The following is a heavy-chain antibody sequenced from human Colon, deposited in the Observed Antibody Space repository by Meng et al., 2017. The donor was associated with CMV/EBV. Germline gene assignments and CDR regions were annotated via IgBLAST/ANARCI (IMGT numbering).Heavy chain of an antibody. Sequence: SETLSLTCAVYGGSFSGYYWSWIRQPPGKGLEWIGEINHSGSTNYNPSLKSRVTISVDTSKNQFSLKLSSVTAADTAVYYCARDKKVPCTNGVCYKPYYYYYGMDVWGQGTTVTVSS. CDR2: INHSGST. D-gene: IGHD2-8*01. CDR1: GGSFSGYY. CDR3: ARDKKVPCTNGVCYKPYYYYYGMDV. V-gene: IGHV4-34*01. J-gene: IGHJ6*02.